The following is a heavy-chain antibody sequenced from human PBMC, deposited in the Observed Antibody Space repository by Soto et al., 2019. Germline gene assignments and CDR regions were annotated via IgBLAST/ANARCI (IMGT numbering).Heavy chain of an antibody. D-gene: IGHD1-26*01. CDR3: ARDGGYSWFDP. CDR1: GGTFSSYT. J-gene: IGHJ5*02. Sequence: QVQLVQSGAEVKKPGSSVKVSCKAYGGTFSSYTISWVRQAPGQGLEWMGRIIPILGIANYAQKFQGRVTITADKSTSTAYMELSSLRSEDTAVYYCARDGGYSWFDPWGQGTLVTVSS. CDR2: IIPILGIA. V-gene: IGHV1-69*08.